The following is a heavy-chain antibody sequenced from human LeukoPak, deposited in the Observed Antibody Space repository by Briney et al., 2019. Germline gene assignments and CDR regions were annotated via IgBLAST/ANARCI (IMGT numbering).Heavy chain of an antibody. D-gene: IGHD6-19*01. CDR1: GYTFTSYG. CDR3: ARISSGWSYFDY. Sequence: ASVKVSCKASGYTFTSYGISWVRQAPGQGLEWMGWISAYNGNTNYAQKLQGRVTMTTDTSTTTAYMELRSLRSDDTAVYYCARISSGWSYFDYWGQGTLVTVSS. CDR2: ISAYNGNT. V-gene: IGHV1-18*01. J-gene: IGHJ4*02.